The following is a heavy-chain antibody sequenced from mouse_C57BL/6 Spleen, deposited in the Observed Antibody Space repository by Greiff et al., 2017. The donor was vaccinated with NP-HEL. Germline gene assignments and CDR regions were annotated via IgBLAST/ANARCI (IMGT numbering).Heavy chain of an antibody. Sequence: QVQLQQSGAELVKPGASVKISCKASGYAFSSYWMNWVKQRPGKGLEWIGQIYPGDGDTNYNGKFKGKATLTADKSSSTAYMQLSSLTSEDSAVYFCARNDGSSYDYYAMDYWGQGTSVTVSS. CDR1: GYAFSSYW. D-gene: IGHD1-1*01. CDR2: IYPGDGDT. V-gene: IGHV1-80*01. J-gene: IGHJ4*01. CDR3: ARNDGSSYDYYAMDY.